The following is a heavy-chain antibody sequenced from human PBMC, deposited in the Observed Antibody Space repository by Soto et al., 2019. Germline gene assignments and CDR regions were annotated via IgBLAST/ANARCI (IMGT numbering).Heavy chain of an antibody. D-gene: IGHD1-26*01. V-gene: IGHV1-69*06. CDR2: IVPAYGKA. J-gene: IGHJ6*02. Sequence: QVQLEQSGAEVKKAGSSVKVSCKTSGGTFRTYGINWLRQAPGHGLEWMGGIVPAYGKADYAQGFQGRVTITAKKSTGTAYMELSSLRSEDTAVYYCARSGGVGALYYGMDVWGQGTTVSVSS. CDR3: ARSGGVGALYYGMDV. CDR1: GGTFRTYG.